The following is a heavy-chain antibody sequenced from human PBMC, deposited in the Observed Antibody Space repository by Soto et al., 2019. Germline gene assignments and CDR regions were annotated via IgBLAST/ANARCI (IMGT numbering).Heavy chain of an antibody. CDR1: GSTLTTQW. D-gene: IGHD3-10*01. CDR2: TKKNGSET. CDR3: VASGNFTSNS. Sequence: GGSMRPSCPAYGSTLTTQWIGWVRQGPGKRREWVADTKKNGSETYYVDCATVRFTISRDNAKNSLYRQRNSLRAVDTALCDCVASGNFTSNSWGQGTLVTVSS. V-gene: IGHV3-7*01. J-gene: IGHJ5*02.